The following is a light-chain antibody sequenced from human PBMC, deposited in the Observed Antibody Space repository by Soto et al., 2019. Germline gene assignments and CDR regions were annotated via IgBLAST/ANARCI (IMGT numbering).Light chain of an antibody. CDR3: NSYTSSRTLV. Sequence: QSALTQPASVSGSPGQSITISCTGTSSDVGGYNYVSWYQQHPGKAPKLMIYDVTNRPSGVSDRFSGSKSGNTASLTISGLQAEDEADYYCNSYTSSRTLVFGSGTKLTVL. V-gene: IGLV2-14*01. CDR1: SSDVGGYNY. J-gene: IGLJ1*01. CDR2: DVT.